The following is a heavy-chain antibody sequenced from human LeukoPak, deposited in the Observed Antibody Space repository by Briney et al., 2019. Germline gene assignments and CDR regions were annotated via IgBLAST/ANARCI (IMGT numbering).Heavy chain of an antibody. V-gene: IGHV3-23*01. CDR3: AKDLSSGTGRGFDY. CDR1: GFTFSSYA. CDR2: IRGVGDPA. J-gene: IGHJ4*02. D-gene: IGHD3/OR15-3a*01. Sequence: GGSLRLSWAASGFTFSSYAMSWVRQAPNKGLEWVSGIRGVGDPAYYAESVKGRFTIQRDNSKNTLYLNMNSLRAEDTALYYCAKDLSSGTGRGFDYWGQGTLVSVSS.